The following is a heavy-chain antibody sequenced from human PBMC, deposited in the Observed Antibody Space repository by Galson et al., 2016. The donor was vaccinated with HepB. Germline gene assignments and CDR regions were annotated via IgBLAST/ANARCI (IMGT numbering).Heavy chain of an antibody. V-gene: IGHV1-18*01. CDR3: AGDPYYEILTGYRRAQTFDR. D-gene: IGHD3-9*01. CDR2: ISVSNGDT. Sequence: SVKVSCKASGYMFTSYGISWVRQAPGQGLEWMGWISVSNGDTNSAPKLHGRVTMTTDTSTNTAYMELRSLISDDTAVYYGAGDPYYEILTGYRRAQTFDRWGQGTMVTVSS. J-gene: IGHJ3*01. CDR1: GYMFTSYG.